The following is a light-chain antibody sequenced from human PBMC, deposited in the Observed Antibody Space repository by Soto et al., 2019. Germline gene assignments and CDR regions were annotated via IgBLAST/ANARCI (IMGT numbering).Light chain of an antibody. CDR3: QQRSNWPRFT. CDR1: QSVRSY. Sequence: EIVLTQSPATLSWSPGERATLSCRARQSVRSYLAWYQQKPGQAPRLLIYEASNRGTGIPARFSGSGSGTDVTLTISSLEPEDFAVYYCQQRSNWPRFTFGPGTKVDIK. J-gene: IGKJ3*01. V-gene: IGKV3-11*01. CDR2: EAS.